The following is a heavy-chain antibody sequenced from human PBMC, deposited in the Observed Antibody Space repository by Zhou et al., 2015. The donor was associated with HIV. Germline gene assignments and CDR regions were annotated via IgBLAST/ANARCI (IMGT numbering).Heavy chain of an antibody. D-gene: IGHD1-1*01. Sequence: LVQSGTEVRKPGSSVKVSCKASGGTFSSYAISWVRQAPGQGLEWMGGIIPIFGTANYAQKFQGRVTITADESTSTAYMELSSLRSEDTAVYYCATDAEGGTDYYYGMDVWGQGTTVTVSS. CDR3: ATDAEGGTDYYYGMDV. J-gene: IGHJ6*02. CDR2: IIPIFGTA. CDR1: GGTFSSYA. V-gene: IGHV1-69*01.